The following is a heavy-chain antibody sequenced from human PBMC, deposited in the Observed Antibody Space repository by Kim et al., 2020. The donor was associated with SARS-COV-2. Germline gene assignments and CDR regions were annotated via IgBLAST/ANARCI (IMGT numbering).Heavy chain of an antibody. J-gene: IGHJ4*02. Sequence: ASVKVSCKASGYTFTSYAMHWVRQAPGQRLEWMGWINAGNGNTKYSQKFQGRVTITRDTSASTAYMELSSLRSEDTAVYYCARAGGSGLPEDYWGQGTLVTVSS. D-gene: IGHD2-15*01. CDR3: ARAGGSGLPEDY. V-gene: IGHV1-3*01. CDR1: GYTFTSYA. CDR2: INAGNGNT.